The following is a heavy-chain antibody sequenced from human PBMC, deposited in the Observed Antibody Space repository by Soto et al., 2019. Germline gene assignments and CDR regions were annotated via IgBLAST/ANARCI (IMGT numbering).Heavy chain of an antibody. D-gene: IGHD3-10*01. CDR1: GYTFTSYG. Sequence: QVQLVQSGAEVKKPGASVKVSCKASGYTFTSYGISWVRQAPGQGLEWMGWISAYNGNTNYAQKFQGRVTMTRDTSISTAYMELSRLRSDDTAVYYCARVVTMVRGSIDWFDPWGQGTLVTVSS. V-gene: IGHV1-18*04. CDR2: ISAYNGNT. CDR3: ARVVTMVRGSIDWFDP. J-gene: IGHJ5*02.